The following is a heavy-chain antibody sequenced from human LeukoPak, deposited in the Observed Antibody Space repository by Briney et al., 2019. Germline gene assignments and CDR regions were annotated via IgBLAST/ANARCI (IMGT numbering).Heavy chain of an antibody. CDR1: GFIFSNYA. CDR2: INPSGGST. D-gene: IGHD1-26*01. J-gene: IGHJ3*02. CDR3: ARGLKWELLGPDAFDI. V-gene: IGHV1-46*01. Sequence: GGSLRLSCAASGFIFSNYAMHWVRQAPGQGLEWMGIINPSGGSTSYAQKFQGRVTMTRDTSTSAVYMELSSLRSEDTAVYYCARGLKWELLGPDAFDIWGQGTMVTVSS.